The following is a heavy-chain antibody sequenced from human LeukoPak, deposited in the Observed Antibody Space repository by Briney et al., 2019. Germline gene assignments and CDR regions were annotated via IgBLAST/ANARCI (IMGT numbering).Heavy chain of an antibody. CDR2: ISYDGSYK. CDR3: ARDQGWLQSDYYYYMDV. CDR1: GFTFSSYA. J-gene: IGHJ6*03. Sequence: PGRSLRLACAASGFTFSSYAMHWVRQAPGKGLEWVAVISYDGSYKYYADSVEGRFAISRDDSKNTLYLQMNSLRVEDTAVYYCARDQGWLQSDYYYYMDVWGKGTTVTVSS. D-gene: IGHD5-24*01. V-gene: IGHV3-30*09.